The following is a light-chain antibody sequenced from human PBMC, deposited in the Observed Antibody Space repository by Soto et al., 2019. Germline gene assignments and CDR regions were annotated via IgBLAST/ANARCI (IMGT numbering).Light chain of an antibody. J-gene: IGLJ1*01. CDR2: EVS. V-gene: IGLV2-14*01. CDR3: SSYTSSSTLEV. CDR1: SSDVGGYNY. Sequence: QSVLTLPASLSGSPRQSITISCTGTSSDVGGYNYVSWYQQHPGKAPKLMIYEVSNRPSGVSNRFSGSKSGNTASLTISGLQAEDEADYYCSSYTSSSTLEVFGTGTKVTVL.